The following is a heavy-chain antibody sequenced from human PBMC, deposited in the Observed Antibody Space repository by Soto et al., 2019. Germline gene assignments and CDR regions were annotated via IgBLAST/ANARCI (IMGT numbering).Heavy chain of an antibody. CDR1: GGSISSGGYS. V-gene: IGHV4-30-2*01. D-gene: IGHD4-4*01. J-gene: IGHJ4*02. CDR2: IYHSGST. CDR3: ASRRDGYNHYGY. Sequence: SETLSLTCAVSGGSISSGGYSCSWIRQPPGKGLEWIGYIYHSGSTYYNPSLKSRVTISGDRSKNQFSLKLSSVTAADTAVYYCASRRDGYNHYGYWGQGTLVTVS.